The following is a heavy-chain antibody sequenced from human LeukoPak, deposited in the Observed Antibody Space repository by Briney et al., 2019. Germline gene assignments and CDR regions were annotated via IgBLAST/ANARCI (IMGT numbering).Heavy chain of an antibody. D-gene: IGHD3-16*01. Sequence: SQTLSLTCAISGDSVSSNSATWDWIRQSPSRGLEWLGRTYYRSKWYNDYAVSLKSRVTINPDTSKNQFSLQLNSVTPEDTAVYYCAREGSDGYLFDYWGQGSLVIVS. J-gene: IGHJ4*02. CDR2: TYYRSKWYN. V-gene: IGHV6-1*01. CDR1: GDSVSSNSAT. CDR3: AREGSDGYLFDY.